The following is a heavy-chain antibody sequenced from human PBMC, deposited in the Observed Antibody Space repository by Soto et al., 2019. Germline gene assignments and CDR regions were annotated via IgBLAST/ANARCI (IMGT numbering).Heavy chain of an antibody. Sequence: ASVKVSCKASGYTFTSYYMHWVRQAPGQGLEWMGIINPSGGSTSYAQKFQGRVTMTRDTFTSPVYMELSSLRSDDTAVYYCASDYCSGGSCLMDVWGQGTTVTVSS. J-gene: IGHJ6*02. D-gene: IGHD2-15*01. CDR1: GYTFTSYY. CDR2: INPSGGST. V-gene: IGHV1-46*01. CDR3: ASDYCSGGSCLMDV.